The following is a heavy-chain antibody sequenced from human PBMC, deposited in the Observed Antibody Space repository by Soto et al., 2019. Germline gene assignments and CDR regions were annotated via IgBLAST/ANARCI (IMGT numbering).Heavy chain of an antibody. CDR1: GYTLTELS. Sequence: ASVKVSCKVSGYTLTELSMHWVRQAPGKGLEWMGGFDPEDGETIYAQKFQGRVTMTEDTSTDTAYMELSSLRSEDTAVYYCATFYGYHDSSGSSPGYYYGMDVWGQGTTVTVSS. V-gene: IGHV1-24*01. CDR2: FDPEDGET. J-gene: IGHJ6*02. D-gene: IGHD3-22*01. CDR3: ATFYGYHDSSGSSPGYYYGMDV.